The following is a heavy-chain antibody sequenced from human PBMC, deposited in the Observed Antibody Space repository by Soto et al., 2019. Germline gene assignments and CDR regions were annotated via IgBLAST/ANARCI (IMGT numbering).Heavy chain of an antibody. Sequence: ASVKVSCKASGYTFTSYGISWVRQAPGQGLEWMGWISAYNGNTNYAQKLQGRVTMTTDTSTSTAYMELRSLRSDDTAVYYCARDGSRYSYGDRWWFDPWGQGTLVTVSS. CDR2: ISAYNGNT. J-gene: IGHJ5*02. D-gene: IGHD5-18*01. CDR1: GYTFTSYG. CDR3: ARDGSRYSYGDRWWFDP. V-gene: IGHV1-18*01.